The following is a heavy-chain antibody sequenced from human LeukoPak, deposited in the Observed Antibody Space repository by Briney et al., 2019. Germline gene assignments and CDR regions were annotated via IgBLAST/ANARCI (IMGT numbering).Heavy chain of an antibody. CDR1: AFTFSSYW. J-gene: IGHJ4*02. V-gene: IGHV3-23*01. Sequence: GGSLRLSCEASAFTFSSYWMSWVRQAPGKGLEWVAGISDSGGSTKYADSVKGRFTISRDNPKNTLSLQMSSLRAEDTAVYFCAKRGVVIRVFLVGFHKEAYYFDSWGQGALVTVSS. CDR3: AKRGVVIRVFLVGFHKEAYYFDS. CDR2: ISDSGGST. D-gene: IGHD3-10*01.